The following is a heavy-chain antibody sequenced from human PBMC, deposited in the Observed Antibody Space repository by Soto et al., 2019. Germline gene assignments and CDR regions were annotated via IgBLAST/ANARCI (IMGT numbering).Heavy chain of an antibody. CDR1: GYTFTSYY. V-gene: IGHV1-46*01. Sequence: ASVKVSCKASGYTFTSYYMHWVRQAPGQGLEWMGIINPSGGSTNYAQKFQGRVTMTRDTSTSTVYMELSSLRSEDTALYYCARDREAAKNYYSYGMHVWGPVTTVTVYS. D-gene: IGHD2-15*01. CDR2: INPSGGST. CDR3: ARDREAAKNYYSYGMHV. J-gene: IGHJ6*02.